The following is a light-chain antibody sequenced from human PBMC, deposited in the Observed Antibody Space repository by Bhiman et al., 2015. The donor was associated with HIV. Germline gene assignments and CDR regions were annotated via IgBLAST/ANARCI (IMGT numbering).Light chain of an antibody. J-gene: IGLJ1*01. Sequence: QSVLTQPASVSASPGQSITISCIGATSGVINYDYVSWYQHSPGKAPRLIIYDVVKRPSGVSYRFSGSKSGNTASLTISGLQAADEGDYYCSSLTSSLTYVFGTGTNVTVL. V-gene: IGLV2-14*03. CDR1: TSGVINYDY. CDR2: DVV. CDR3: SSLTSSLTYV.